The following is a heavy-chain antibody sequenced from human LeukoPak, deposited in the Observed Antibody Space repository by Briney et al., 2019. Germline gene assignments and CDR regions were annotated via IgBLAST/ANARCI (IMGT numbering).Heavy chain of an antibody. CDR2: INPNSGDT. CDR1: GYTFTGYY. Sequence: ASVKVSCKASGYTFTGYYIHWVRQAPGQGLEWMGWINPNSGDTDYAQKFQDRVTLTRDTSISTAYMELSSLRSDDTAVYYCAKAGIEQWLVHFDSWGQGTLVTVSS. V-gene: IGHV1-2*02. J-gene: IGHJ4*02. CDR3: AKAGIEQWLVHFDS. D-gene: IGHD6-19*01.